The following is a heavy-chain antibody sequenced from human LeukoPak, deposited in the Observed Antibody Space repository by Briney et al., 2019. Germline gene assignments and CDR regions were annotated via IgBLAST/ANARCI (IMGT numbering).Heavy chain of an antibody. CDR2: IYYSGST. V-gene: IGHV4-59*08. D-gene: IGHD2-2*01. J-gene: IGHJ5*02. Sequence: PSETLSLTCTVSGGSISSYYWSWIRQPPGKGLEWIGYIYYSGSTNYNPSLKSRVTISVDTSKNQFSLKLSSVTAADTAVYYCARTLYCSSTSCYAFWFDPWGQGTLATVSS. CDR1: GGSISSYY. CDR3: ARTLYCSSTSCYAFWFDP.